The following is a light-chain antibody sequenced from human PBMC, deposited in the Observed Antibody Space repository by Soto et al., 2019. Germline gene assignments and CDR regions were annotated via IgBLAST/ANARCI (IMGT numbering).Light chain of an antibody. J-gene: IGKJ1*01. Sequence: DIRMTQSPSTLSASVVDIVTITFRASQGISGWLAWYQQKPGKTPKLLIYDASSLESGVPSRFSGSGSGTEFTLTISSLRTGDFATYYCQQYNSYWTFGQGTKVDI. CDR3: QQYNSYWT. CDR1: QGISGW. V-gene: IGKV1-5*01. CDR2: DAS.